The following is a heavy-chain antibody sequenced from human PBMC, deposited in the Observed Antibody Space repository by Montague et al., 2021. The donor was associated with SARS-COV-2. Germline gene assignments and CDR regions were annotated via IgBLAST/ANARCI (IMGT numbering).Heavy chain of an antibody. D-gene: IGHD1-26*01. J-gene: IGHJ1*01. CDR2: IYYSGST. Sequence: SETLSLTCTVSGGSLSSYYWSWIRQPPGKGLEWIGYIYYSGSTNYNPSLKSRVTISVYTSKNQFSLNLSSVTAADTAVYYCARHVSGSLTHFHHWGQGSLVTVSS. CDR1: GGSLSSYY. V-gene: IGHV4-59*08. CDR3: ARHVSGSLTHFHH.